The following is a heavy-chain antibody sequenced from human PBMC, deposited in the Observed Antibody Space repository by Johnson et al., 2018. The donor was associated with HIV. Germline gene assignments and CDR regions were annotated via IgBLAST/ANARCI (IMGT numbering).Heavy chain of an antibody. Sequence: VQLVESGGGVVQPGRSLRLSCVASGFTFSSYAMHWVRQAPGKGLEWVAVISYDGSNKYYADSVKGRFTISRDNSKNTLYVQMNSLRDEDTAVYYCAMERMGGFDMWGQGTMVTVSS. V-gene: IGHV3-30-3*01. CDR1: GFTFSSYA. D-gene: IGHD1-26*01. J-gene: IGHJ3*02. CDR3: AMERMGGFDM. CDR2: ISYDGSNK.